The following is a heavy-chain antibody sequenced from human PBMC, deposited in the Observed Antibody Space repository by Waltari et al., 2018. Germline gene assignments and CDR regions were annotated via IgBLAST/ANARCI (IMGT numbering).Heavy chain of an antibody. V-gene: IGHV3-23*01. D-gene: IGHD3-10*01. CDR1: GFRFSSYV. J-gene: IGHJ4*01. Sequence: EVQLLESGGGWVQPGGSLRLSCAASGFRFSSYVMRWVRQAPGKGLEGVSGIGAVCSTTYSADSVKGRVTISRDNSNNSLYLQMDSLRAEDTAIYYCTRDGLGDLGSGSYYQYHWGHGILVTVSS. CDR2: IGAVCSTT. CDR3: TRDGLGDLGSGSYYQYH.